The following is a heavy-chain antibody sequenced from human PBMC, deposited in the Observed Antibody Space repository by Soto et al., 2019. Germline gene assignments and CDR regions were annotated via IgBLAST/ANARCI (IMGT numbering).Heavy chain of an antibody. CDR2: IYYSGST. V-gene: IGHV4-59*12. D-gene: IGHD2-8*02. Sequence: SETLSLTCTVSGGSISSYYWSWIRQPPGKGLEWVGYIYYSGSTNYNPSLKSRVTISVDTSKNQFSLKLTSVTAADTAVYYCAREKITGLFDYWGQGTLVTVSS. J-gene: IGHJ4*02. CDR3: AREKITGLFDY. CDR1: GGSISSYY.